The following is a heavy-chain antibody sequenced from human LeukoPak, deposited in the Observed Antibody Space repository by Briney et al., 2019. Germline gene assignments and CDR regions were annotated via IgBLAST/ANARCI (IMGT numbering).Heavy chain of an antibody. J-gene: IGHJ4*02. CDR1: GGSFSGYY. CDR3: ARGLAHLV. Sequence: RPSETLSLTCAVHGGSFSGYYWSWIRQPPGKGLEWIGEINHSGSTNYNPSLKSRVTISVDTSKNQFSLKLSSVTAADTAVYYCARGLAHLVWGQGTLVTVSS. CDR2: INHSGST. V-gene: IGHV4-34*01.